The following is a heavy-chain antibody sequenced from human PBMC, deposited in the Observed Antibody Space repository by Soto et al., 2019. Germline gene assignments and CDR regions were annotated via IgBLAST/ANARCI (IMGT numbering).Heavy chain of an antibody. D-gene: IGHD5-18*01. V-gene: IGHV3-23*01. J-gene: IGHJ4*02. Sequence: PGGSLRLSCEASGFTFSISAISWVRQSPGKGLEWVSGFGGGGSGTYYADSVRGRFSISRDISKNTLYLQMNSLRAEDTAVYYCARDYSSYGPFDYWGQGTLVTVSS. CDR2: FGGGGSGT. CDR3: ARDYSSYGPFDY. CDR1: GFTFSISA.